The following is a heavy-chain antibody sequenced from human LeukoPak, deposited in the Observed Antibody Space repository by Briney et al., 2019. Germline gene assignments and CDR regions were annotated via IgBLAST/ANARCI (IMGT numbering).Heavy chain of an antibody. CDR1: HGSISRYY. V-gene: IGHV4-59*12. J-gene: IGHJ4*02. CDR2: IYYSGST. D-gene: IGHD3-22*01. Sequence: SETLSLTCIVSHGSISRYYWSWIRQPPGKGLEWIGHIYYSGSTEYSPSLKSRVTISVDTSENQVSLKVTSVTAADTAVYYCARGRLNYYDSSGNLGYWGQGTLVTVSS. CDR3: ARGRLNYYDSSGNLGY.